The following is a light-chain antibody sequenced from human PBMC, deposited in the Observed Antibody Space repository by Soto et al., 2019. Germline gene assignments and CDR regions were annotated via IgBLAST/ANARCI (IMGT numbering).Light chain of an antibody. Sequence: QSALTQPASVSGSPGQSITISCTGNSSDVGGYNYVSWYQQHPGKAPKLMVYDVTKRPSGVSYRFSGSKSGNTASLTISGLQAEDEADYYCSSYTNRRTIIFGGGTKLTVL. CDR1: SSDVGGYNY. J-gene: IGLJ2*01. V-gene: IGLV2-14*01. CDR3: SSYTNRRTII. CDR2: DVT.